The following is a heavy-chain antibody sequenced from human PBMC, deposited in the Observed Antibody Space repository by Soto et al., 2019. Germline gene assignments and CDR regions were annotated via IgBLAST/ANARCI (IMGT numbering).Heavy chain of an antibody. Sequence: QITLKESGPTLVKPTQTLTLTCTFSGFSLSTPGVGVGWIRQPPGKALEWLALIYWDDDKRYSPSLKSRLTITKDTSKNQVVLTMTNMDPVVTATYDCAHRSTIAARNMAVWFDPWGQGTLVTVSS. V-gene: IGHV2-5*02. D-gene: IGHD6-6*01. CDR2: IYWDDDK. CDR1: GFSLSTPGVG. CDR3: AHRSTIAARNMAVWFDP. J-gene: IGHJ5*02.